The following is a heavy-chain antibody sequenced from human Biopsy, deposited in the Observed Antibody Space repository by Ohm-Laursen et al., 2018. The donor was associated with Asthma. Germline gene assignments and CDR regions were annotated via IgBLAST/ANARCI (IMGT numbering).Heavy chain of an antibody. CDR1: GYTFRSYG. V-gene: IGHV1-18*04. CDR3: ARHPYNFGGFDY. D-gene: IGHD5-24*01. J-gene: IGHJ4*02. CDR2: ISPFTGDT. Sequence: GASVKVSCKVSGYTFRSYGVSWVRQAPGQGLEWMGWISPFTGDTHFGQKFQGRVTMTTDTSTDTASMELRSLRSDDTAVYYCARHPYNFGGFDYWGQGSLVLVSS.